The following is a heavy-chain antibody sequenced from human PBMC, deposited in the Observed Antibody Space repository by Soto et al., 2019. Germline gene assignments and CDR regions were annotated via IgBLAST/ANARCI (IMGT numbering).Heavy chain of an antibody. J-gene: IGHJ4*02. CDR1: GGTFNTYA. V-gene: IGHV1-69*19. Sequence: QVQLVQSGAEMKKPGSSVKVSCQSSGGTFNTYAMNWVRQAPGQGPEWMGDISPMFGAANYAPKFQGRVTITAAETAATAYLLSRTLTSADAGIDFFAREVKVYSPASVYGGQRTGVT. CDR2: ISPMFGAA. CDR3: AREVKVYSPASVY. D-gene: IGHD2-15*01.